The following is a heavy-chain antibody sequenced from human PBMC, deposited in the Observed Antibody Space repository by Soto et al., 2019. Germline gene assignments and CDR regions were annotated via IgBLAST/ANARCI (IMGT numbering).Heavy chain of an antibody. J-gene: IGHJ4*02. D-gene: IGHD3-22*01. V-gene: IGHV4-31*03. CDR2: IYYTGST. CDR3: ASLSAGYYYDSSEYYFDY. CDR1: GGSISSGGYY. Sequence: TSETLSLTCTVSGGSISSGGYYWSWVRQHPGKGLEWIGYIYYTGSTYNNPSLTSRVTISVDTSKNQFSLKLSSVTAADTAVYYCASLSAGYYYDSSEYYFDYWGQGTLVTVSS.